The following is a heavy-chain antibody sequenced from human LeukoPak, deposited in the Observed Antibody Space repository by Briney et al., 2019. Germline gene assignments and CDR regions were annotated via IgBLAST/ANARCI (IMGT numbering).Heavy chain of an antibody. J-gene: IGHJ4*02. CDR1: GGTFSSYA. V-gene: IGHV1-69*04. CDR3: ARPRYCTNGVCYTRSFDY. D-gene: IGHD2-8*01. Sequence: SVKVSCKASGGTFSSYAISWVRQAPGQGLEWMGRIVPILGIANYAQKFQGRVTITADKSTSTAYMELSSLRSEDTAVYYCARPRYCTNGVCYTRSFDYWGQETLVTVSS. CDR2: IVPILGIA.